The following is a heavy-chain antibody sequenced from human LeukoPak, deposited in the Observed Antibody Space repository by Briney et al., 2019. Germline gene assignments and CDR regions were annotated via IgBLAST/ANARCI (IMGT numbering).Heavy chain of an antibody. CDR3: AKTGCTSTGCYENY. CDR1: GFTFSSYA. CDR2: ISGSGCDT. D-gene: IGHD2-2*01. V-gene: IGHV3-23*01. J-gene: IGHJ4*02. Sequence: GGSLRLSCAASGFTFSSYAMSWVRQAPGKGLEWVSVISGSGCDTYYADSVKGRFTISRHNSKNTLYLQMNSLRAEDTAIYYCAKTGCTSTGCYENYWGQGTLVTVSS.